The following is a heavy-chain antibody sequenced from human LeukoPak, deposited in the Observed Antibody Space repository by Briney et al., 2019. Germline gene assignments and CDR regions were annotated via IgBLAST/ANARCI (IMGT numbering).Heavy chain of an antibody. CDR2: IYYSGST. V-gene: IGHV4-59*12. J-gene: IGHJ4*02. CDR3: ARDLNIYDSSGRLDY. CDR1: GGSISSYY. D-gene: IGHD3-22*01. Sequence: PSEALSLTCTVSGGSISSYYWSWIRQPPGKGLEWIGYIYYSGSTNYNPSLKSRVTISVDTSKNQFSLKLSSVTAADTAVYYCARDLNIYDSSGRLDYWGQGTLVTVSS.